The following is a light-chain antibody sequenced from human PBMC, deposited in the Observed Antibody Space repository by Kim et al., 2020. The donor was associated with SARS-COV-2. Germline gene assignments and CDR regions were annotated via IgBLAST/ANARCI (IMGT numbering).Light chain of an antibody. CDR1: QNVKTH. CDR3: QQYNNSPLT. J-gene: IGKJ4*01. Sequence: VSPVETATLPCRASQNVKTHLAWYHHKPCQAPTLVISATSTRATGTPLRFSGSGSGTEFTLTIYNLQSEDFAVYYCQQYNNSPLTFGGGTKVYIK. V-gene: IGKV3-15*01. CDR2: ATS.